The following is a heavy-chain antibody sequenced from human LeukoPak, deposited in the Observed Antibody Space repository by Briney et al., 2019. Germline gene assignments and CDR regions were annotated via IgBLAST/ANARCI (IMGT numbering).Heavy chain of an antibody. V-gene: IGHV3-30-3*01. CDR3: ARDTVSSIFGVVDPGAFDI. CDR1: GFTFSSYA. D-gene: IGHD3-3*01. Sequence: PGGSLRLSCAASGFTFSSYAMHWVRQAPGKGLEWVAVISYDGSNKYYADSVKGRFTISRDNAKNSLYLQMNSLRAEDTAVYYCARDTVSSIFGVVDPGAFDIWGQGTMVTVSS. J-gene: IGHJ3*02. CDR2: ISYDGSNK.